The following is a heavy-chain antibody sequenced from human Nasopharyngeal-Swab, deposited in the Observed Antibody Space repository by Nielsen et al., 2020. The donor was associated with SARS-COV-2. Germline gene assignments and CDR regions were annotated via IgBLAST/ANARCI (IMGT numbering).Heavy chain of an antibody. CDR2: ISYDGVNK. CDR1: GFTFSSYA. J-gene: IGHJ6*02. CDR3: AKEGPGMFGVVGLDV. Sequence: GGSLRLSCAASGFTFSSYAMSWVRQAPGKGLEWVAVISYDGVNKYDADSVKGRFTISRDNSKDTLYLQMNSLRAEDTAVYYCAKEGPGMFGVVGLDVWGQGTTVTVSS. D-gene: IGHD3-3*01. V-gene: IGHV3-30*18.